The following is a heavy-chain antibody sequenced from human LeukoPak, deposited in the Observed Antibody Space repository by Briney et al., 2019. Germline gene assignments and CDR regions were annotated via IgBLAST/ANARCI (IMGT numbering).Heavy chain of an antibody. CDR2: IRYDGSNK. CDR3: AKDPSYFGSGKYFDY. D-gene: IGHD3-10*01. V-gene: IGHV3-30*02. Sequence: GGSLRLSCAAPGFTFSIYDMHWVRQAPGKGLEWVAFIRYDGSNKYYADSVKGRFTISRDNSNNTLYLQMNSLRPEDTAVYYCAKDPSYFGSGKYFDYWGQGTLVTVSS. J-gene: IGHJ4*02. CDR1: GFTFSIYD.